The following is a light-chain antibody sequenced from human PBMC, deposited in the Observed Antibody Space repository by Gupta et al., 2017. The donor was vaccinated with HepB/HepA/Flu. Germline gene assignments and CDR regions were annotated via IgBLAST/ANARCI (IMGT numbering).Light chain of an antibody. V-gene: IGKV1-39*01. CDR2: ATS. CDR3: QKSSSTPQK. Sequence: DIQMTQSPSSLSVSVGDRVTITCRTSQTISGYLNWYQQKPGQAPKLLIYATSTLQSGVPSRFSGSGSGTDFTLTINSLQPEDFATYYCQKSSSTPQKFGQGTQVEIK. J-gene: IGKJ5*01. CDR1: QTISGY.